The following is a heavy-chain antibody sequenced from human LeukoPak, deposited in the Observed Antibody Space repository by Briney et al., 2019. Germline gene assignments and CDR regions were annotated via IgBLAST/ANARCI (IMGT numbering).Heavy chain of an antibody. CDR1: GFTFSSYA. Sequence: GGSLRLSCAASGFTFSSYAMHWVRQAPGKGLEWVAVISYDGSNKYYADSVKGRFTISRDNSKNTLYLQMNSLRAEDTAVHYCARGSNYGSVWGQGTLVTVSS. CDR2: ISYDGSNK. V-gene: IGHV3-30-3*01. J-gene: IGHJ4*02. CDR3: ARGSNYGSV. D-gene: IGHD3-10*01.